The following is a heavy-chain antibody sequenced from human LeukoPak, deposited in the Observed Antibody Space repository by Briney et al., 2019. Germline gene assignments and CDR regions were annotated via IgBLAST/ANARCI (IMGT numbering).Heavy chain of an antibody. J-gene: IGHJ5*02. D-gene: IGHD2-2*01. CDR3: ARVVVVPAAMSYNWFDP. V-gene: IGHV4-38-2*01. CDR1: GYSISSGYY. Sequence: PSETLSLTCAVSGYSISSGYYWGWIRQPPGKGLEWIGSFYHSGSTYYNPSLKSRVTISVDTSKNQFSLKLSSVTAADTAVYYCARVVVVPAAMSYNWFDPWGQGTLVTVSS. CDR2: FYHSGST.